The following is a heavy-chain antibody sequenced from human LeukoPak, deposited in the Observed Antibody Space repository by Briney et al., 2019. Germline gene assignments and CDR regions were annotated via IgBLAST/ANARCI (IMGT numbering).Heavy chain of an antibody. D-gene: IGHD3-16*01. J-gene: IGHJ2*01. CDR2: IYSSGIT. CDR1: GGSMFSYY. Sequence: SETLSLTCTVSGGSMFSYYWNWIRQPPGKGLEWIGYIYSSGITNYSPSLRSRGTISVATSRNQSSLRLTSVTAADTAIYYCARRAYYDSGGYHPTSGYFDLWGRGTLVTVSS. CDR3: ARRAYYDSGGYHPTSGYFDL. V-gene: IGHV4-4*08.